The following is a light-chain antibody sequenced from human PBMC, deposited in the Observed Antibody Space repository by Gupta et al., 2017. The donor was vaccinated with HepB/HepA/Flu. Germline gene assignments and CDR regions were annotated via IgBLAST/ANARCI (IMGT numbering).Light chain of an antibody. V-gene: IGLV4-60*03. Sequence: QPVLTQSSPASASLGSSANLTCTLRSGHSSYIIAWHQQQPGKAPRYLMKLEGSGSYNKGSGVPDRFSGSSSGADRYLTISNLQSEDEADYYCETWDSNTRVFGGGTKLTVL. CDR2: LEGSGSY. CDR3: ETWDSNTRV. CDR1: SGHSSYI. J-gene: IGLJ3*02.